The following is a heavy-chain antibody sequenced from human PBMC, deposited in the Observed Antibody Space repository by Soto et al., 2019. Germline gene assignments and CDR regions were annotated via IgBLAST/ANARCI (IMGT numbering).Heavy chain of an antibody. V-gene: IGHV4-4*07. J-gene: IGHJ4*02. D-gene: IGHD2-15*01. CDR2: IYTDGLT. CDR3: AREVRGGFTGIFDQ. CDR1: GDSISDYFY. Sequence: QVQLQGSGPGQVKPSETLSLTYTVSGDSISDYFYWSWIRQPAGKGLEWIGRIYTDGLTKYNPSLKSRVTLSLDKSKNQFSLRLSSVTAADTAVYYFAREVRGGFTGIFDQWGRGSRVTVSS.